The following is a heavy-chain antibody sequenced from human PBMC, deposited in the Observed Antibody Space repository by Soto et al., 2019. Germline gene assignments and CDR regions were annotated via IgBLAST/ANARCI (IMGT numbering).Heavy chain of an antibody. CDR3: ARGSRNVDTAMEPYYYYGMDV. V-gene: IGHV3-53*01. CDR2: IYSGGST. Sequence: PGGSLRLSCAASGFTVSSNYMSWVRQAPGKGLEWVSVIYSGGSTYYAGSVKGRFTISRDNSKNTLYLQMNSLRAEDTAVYYCARGSRNVDTAMEPYYYYGMDVWGQGTTVTVSS. J-gene: IGHJ6*02. D-gene: IGHD5-18*01. CDR1: GFTVSSNY.